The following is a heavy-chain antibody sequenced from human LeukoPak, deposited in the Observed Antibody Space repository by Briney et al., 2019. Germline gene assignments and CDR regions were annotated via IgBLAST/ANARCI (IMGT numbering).Heavy chain of an antibody. CDR3: ARDLGYCSGGSCYFYAF. Sequence: SETLSLTCAVSGGSFSGCCWYWVRHAPGPGLERIGEISHSGSTNYNPSLKSRVTISVDTSKNQFSLMLSSVTAADTAVYYCARDLGYCSGGSCYFYAFWGQGTLVTVSS. V-gene: IGHV4-34*01. CDR2: ISHSGST. D-gene: IGHD2-15*01. CDR1: GGSFSGCC. J-gene: IGHJ4*02.